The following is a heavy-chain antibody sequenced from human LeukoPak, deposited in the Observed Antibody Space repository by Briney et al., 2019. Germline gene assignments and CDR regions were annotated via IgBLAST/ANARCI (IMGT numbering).Heavy chain of an antibody. CDR1: GFTFSSYA. CDR2: ISYDGSNK. D-gene: IGHD3-9*01. Sequence: GGSLRLSCAASGFTFSSYAMHWVRQAPGKGLEWMAVISYDGSNKYYADSVKGRFTISRDNSRNTLHLQMNSLRAEDTAVYSCAKASLRYFDWFSDYWGQGTLVTVSS. CDR3: AKASLRYFDWFSDY. V-gene: IGHV3-30*18. J-gene: IGHJ4*02.